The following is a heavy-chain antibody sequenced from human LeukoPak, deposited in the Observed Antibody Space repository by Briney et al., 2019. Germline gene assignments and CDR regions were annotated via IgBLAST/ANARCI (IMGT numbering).Heavy chain of an antibody. Sequence: PGGSLRLSCAASGFTFSSYAMSWVRQAPGKGLEWVSAISGSGDSTYYADSVKGRFTISRDNSKNTLYLQMNSLRAEDTAVYYCAKDSRSCSSTSCPPKPVDYWGQGTLVTVSS. D-gene: IGHD2-2*01. V-gene: IGHV3-23*01. CDR3: AKDSRSCSSTSCPPKPVDY. CDR2: ISGSGDST. J-gene: IGHJ4*02. CDR1: GFTFSSYA.